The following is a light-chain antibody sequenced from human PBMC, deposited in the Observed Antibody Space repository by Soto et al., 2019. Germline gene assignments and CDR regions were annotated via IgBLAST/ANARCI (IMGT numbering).Light chain of an antibody. CDR1: QSFSSNY. CDR3: QQYGNSPRYS. J-gene: IGKJ2*03. CDR2: ATS. V-gene: IGKV3-20*01. Sequence: EIVLTQSPGTLSLSPGERVTLSCRASQSFSSNYLAWYQQKPGQAPRLLIYATSSRATGIPDRFSGSGSGTDFTLTFNRLEPEDFAVYYCQQYGNSPRYSFGQGTRLEIK.